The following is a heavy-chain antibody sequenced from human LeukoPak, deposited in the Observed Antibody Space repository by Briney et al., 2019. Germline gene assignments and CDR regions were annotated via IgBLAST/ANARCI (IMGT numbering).Heavy chain of an antibody. J-gene: IGHJ4*02. V-gene: IGHV3-7*01. CDR2: IKQDGSEK. Sequence: AGGSLTHSCSASGFTFISYWMSWLRQAPGKGLGWVANIKQDGSEKYYVDSVKGRFTISRDNAKNSLKLQMNGLRAEDKAVYYCARDFGGLFYYWGQGTLVTVSS. CDR3: ARDFGGLFYY. CDR1: GFTFISYW. D-gene: IGHD3-16*01.